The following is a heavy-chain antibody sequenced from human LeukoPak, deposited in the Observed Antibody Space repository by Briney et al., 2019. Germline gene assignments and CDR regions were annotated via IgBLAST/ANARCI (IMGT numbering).Heavy chain of an antibody. CDR2: IKQDGSEK. J-gene: IGHJ1*01. CDR1: GFTFSSYW. D-gene: IGHD2-15*01. CDR3: ARDSDGYCSGGSCYSAEYFQH. V-gene: IGHV3-7*01. Sequence: GGSLRLSCAASGFTFSSYWMSWVRQAPGKGLEWVANIKQDGSEKYYVDSVKGRFTISRDNAKNSLYLQMNSLRAEDTAVYYCARDSDGYCSGGSCYSAEYFQHWGQGTLVTVSS.